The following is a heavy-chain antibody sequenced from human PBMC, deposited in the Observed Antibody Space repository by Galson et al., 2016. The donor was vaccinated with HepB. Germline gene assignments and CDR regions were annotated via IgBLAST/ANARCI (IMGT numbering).Heavy chain of an antibody. CDR3: ARESDYNVHSFDY. V-gene: IGHV3-23*01. D-gene: IGHD3-10*01. J-gene: IGHJ4*02. CDR2: ISGSGGST. CDR1: GFTFSSYA. Sequence: SLRLSCAASGFTFSSYAMSWVRQAPGKGLEWVSCISGSGGSTYYADSVKGRFTIPRDNSKNTLYLQMNSLRAEDTAVYYCARESDYNVHSFDYWGQGTLVPVSS.